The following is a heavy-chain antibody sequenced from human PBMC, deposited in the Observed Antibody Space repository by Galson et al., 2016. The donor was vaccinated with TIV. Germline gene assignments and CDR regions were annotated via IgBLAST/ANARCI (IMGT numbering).Heavy chain of an antibody. CDR3: ARLIFPYASADY. D-gene: IGHD2-21*02. Sequence: QSGAEVKKPGESLQISCKGSGYSFTNYWIGWVRQMPGKGLEWMGIIYPGASNTRYSPSFQGQVSISADWSITTAYLQWSSLKASDTAMFYCARLIFPYASADYWGQGTLVTVSS. CDR1: GYSFTNYW. CDR2: IYPGASNT. J-gene: IGHJ4*02. V-gene: IGHV5-51*03.